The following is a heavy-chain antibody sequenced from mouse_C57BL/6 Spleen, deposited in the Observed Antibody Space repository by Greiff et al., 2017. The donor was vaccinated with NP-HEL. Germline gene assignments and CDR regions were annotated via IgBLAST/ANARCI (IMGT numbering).Heavy chain of an antibody. CDR1: GFNIKDDY. Sequence: EVQLQQSGAELVRPGASVKLSCTASGFNIKDDYMHWVKQRPEQGLEWIGWIDPENGDTEYASKFQGKATITADTSSNTAYLQLSSLTSEDTAVYYCTTPAYYSNYLFAYWGQGTLVTVSA. CDR2: IDPENGDT. D-gene: IGHD2-5*01. J-gene: IGHJ3*01. CDR3: TTPAYYSNYLFAY. V-gene: IGHV14-4*01.